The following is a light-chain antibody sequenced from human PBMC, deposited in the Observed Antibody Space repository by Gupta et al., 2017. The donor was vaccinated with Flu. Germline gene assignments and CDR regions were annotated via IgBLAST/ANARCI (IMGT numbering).Light chain of an antibody. V-gene: IGKV3-15*01. Sequence: EIVMTQSPGTLSVSPGEGATLSCRASQEIAGNLAWYQQKPGQAPRLLLSGASTRATGTPARFSGSRSGTEFTLTISSLQSEDFAVYYCQQYKNWPLTFGGGTKVEIK. CDR1: QEIAGN. J-gene: IGKJ4*01. CDR3: QQYKNWPLT. CDR2: GAS.